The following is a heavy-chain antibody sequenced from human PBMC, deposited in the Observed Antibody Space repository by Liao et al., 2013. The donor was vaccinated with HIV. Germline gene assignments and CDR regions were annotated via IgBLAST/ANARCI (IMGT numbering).Heavy chain of an antibody. D-gene: IGHD3-10*01. J-gene: IGHJ6*03. CDR3: ARDYGSGSTPSYYYYYMDV. CDR2: IYYTGST. V-gene: IGHV4-30-4*08. Sequence: QVQLQESGPGLVKPSQTLSLTCTVSGDPISSGDYYWNWIRQPPGKGLEWIGYIYYTGSTYNNPSLTSRVSISVDTSKNQFSLKLSSVTAADTAVYYCARDYGSGSTPSYYYYYMDVWGKGTTVTVSS. CDR1: GDPISSGDYY.